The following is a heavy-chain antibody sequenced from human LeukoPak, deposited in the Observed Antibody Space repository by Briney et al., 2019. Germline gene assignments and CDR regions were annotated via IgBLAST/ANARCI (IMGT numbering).Heavy chain of an antibody. J-gene: IGHJ5*02. CDR2: ISAYNGNT. CDR3: ARDPATVTTGWFDP. Sequence: ASVKVSCKASGYTFTSYGISWVRQAPGQGLEWMGWISAYNGNTNYAQKLQGRVTMTTDTSTSTAYMELSSLRSEDTAVYYCARDPATVTTGWFDPWGQGTLVTVSS. CDR1: GYTFTSYG. D-gene: IGHD4-17*01. V-gene: IGHV1-18*01.